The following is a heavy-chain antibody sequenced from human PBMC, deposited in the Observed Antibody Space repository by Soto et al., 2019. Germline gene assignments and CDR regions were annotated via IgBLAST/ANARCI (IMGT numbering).Heavy chain of an antibody. J-gene: IGHJ6*02. V-gene: IGHV1-46*03. D-gene: IGHD3-3*01. CDR3: AVVPFWSGYYTGPPSYYYYGMDV. Sequence: WASVKVSCKASGYTFTSYYMHWVRQAPGQGLEWMGIINPSGGSTSYAQKFQGRVTMTRDTSTSTVYMELSSLRSEDTAVYYCAVVPFWSGYYTGPPSYYYYGMDVWGQGTTVTVSS. CDR2: INPSGGST. CDR1: GYTFTSYY.